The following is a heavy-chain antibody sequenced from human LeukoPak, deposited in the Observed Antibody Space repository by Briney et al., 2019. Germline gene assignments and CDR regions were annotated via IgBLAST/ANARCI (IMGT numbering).Heavy chain of an antibody. CDR3: ARAYLGESIWWF. Sequence: ASVKVSCKTSGYTFTSYGITWVRQATGQGLEWMGWISARNGNTRFGQNLQDRVTLTTDASTATAYMELRGLKLDDTAMYYCARAYLGESIWWFWGQGTLVTVSS. CDR1: GYTFTSYG. V-gene: IGHV1-18*01. CDR2: ISARNGNT. J-gene: IGHJ4*02. D-gene: IGHD2-15*01.